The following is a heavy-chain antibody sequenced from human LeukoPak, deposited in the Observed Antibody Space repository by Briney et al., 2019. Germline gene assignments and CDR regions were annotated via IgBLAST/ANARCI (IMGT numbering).Heavy chain of an antibody. J-gene: IGHJ3*02. CDR3: TRGDTLI. CDR2: ISNSGTTM. V-gene: IGHV3-48*03. Sequence: SGGSLRLSCAASGFTFSSYDMDWVRQAPGKGLEWVSYISNSGTTMNYADSVKGRFTISRDNAKNSLYLQMNSLRAEDTAVYYCTRGDTLIWGQGTMVTVSS. D-gene: IGHD2-15*01. CDR1: GFTFSSYD.